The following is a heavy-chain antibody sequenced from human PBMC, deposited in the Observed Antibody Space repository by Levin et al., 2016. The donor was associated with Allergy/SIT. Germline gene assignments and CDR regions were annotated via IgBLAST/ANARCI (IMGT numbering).Heavy chain of an antibody. CDR2: INPSGGST. Sequence: ASVKVSCKASGYTFTSYYMHWVRQAPGQGLEWMGIINPSGGSTSYAQKFQGRVTMTRDTSTSTVYMELSSLRSEDTAVYYCARGLGYGSGSRFKFDPWGQGTLVTVSS. CDR1: GYTFTSYY. D-gene: IGHD3-10*01. J-gene: IGHJ5*02. CDR3: ARGLGYGSGSRFKFDP. V-gene: IGHV1-46*01.